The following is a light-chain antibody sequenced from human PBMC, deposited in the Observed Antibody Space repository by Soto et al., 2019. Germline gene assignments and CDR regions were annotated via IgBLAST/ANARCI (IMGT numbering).Light chain of an antibody. CDR2: GAS. V-gene: IGKV3D-15*01. CDR1: QSVSSS. J-gene: IGKJ4*01. CDR3: QQYSSWPLS. Sequence: TQSPGTLSLSPGERATLSCRASQSVSSSLAWYQQKPGQAPRLLMYGASTRATGTPARFSGSGSGTEFTLTISSLQSEDFAVYYCQQYSSWPLSFGGGTKVDIK.